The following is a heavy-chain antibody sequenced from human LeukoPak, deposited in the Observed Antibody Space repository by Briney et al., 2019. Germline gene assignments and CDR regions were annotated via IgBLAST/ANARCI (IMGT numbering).Heavy chain of an antibody. J-gene: IGHJ4*02. Sequence: GGSMRLSWAASGFTFSSYWMSWVRQAPGKGLEWVANIKQDGSEKYYVDSVKGRFTISRDNAKNSLYLQMNSLRAEDTAVYYCARDGKAVAGRFDYWGQGTLVTVSS. CDR3: ARDGKAVAGRFDY. V-gene: IGHV3-7*01. D-gene: IGHD6-19*01. CDR2: IKQDGSEK. CDR1: GFTFSSYW.